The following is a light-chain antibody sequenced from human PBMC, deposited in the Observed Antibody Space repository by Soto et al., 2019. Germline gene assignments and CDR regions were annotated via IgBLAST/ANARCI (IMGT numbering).Light chain of an antibody. CDR1: QDISNY. J-gene: IGKJ4*01. Sequence: RMTQSPSSLSASVGDRVTITCRASQDISNYLNWYQQKPGKAPKLLIYDASHLPTGVPSRFSGSGSGTDFTLNISSLQPEDTATYYCQQYDNLPEISFGGGTKVDIK. V-gene: IGKV1-33*01. CDR2: DAS. CDR3: QQYDNLPEIS.